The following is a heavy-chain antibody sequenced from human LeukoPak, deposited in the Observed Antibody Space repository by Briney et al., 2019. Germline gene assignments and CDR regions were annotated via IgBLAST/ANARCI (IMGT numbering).Heavy chain of an antibody. V-gene: IGHV4-39*07. D-gene: IGHD6-13*01. Sequence: SETLSLTCTVSGGSISSGSYYWSWIRQPPGKGLEWIGEINHSGSTNYNPSLKSRVTISVDTSKNQFSLKLSSVTAADTAVYYCARRSGSWGFSYKNWFDPWGQGTLVTVSS. CDR3: ARRSGSWGFSYKNWFDP. CDR1: GGSISSGSYY. J-gene: IGHJ5*02. CDR2: INHSGST.